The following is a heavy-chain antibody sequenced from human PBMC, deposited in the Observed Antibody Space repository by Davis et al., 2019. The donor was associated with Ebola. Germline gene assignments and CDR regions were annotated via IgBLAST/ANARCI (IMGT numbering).Heavy chain of an antibody. CDR2: IRNDGGDK. CDR1: GFTFSSHG. V-gene: IGHV3-30*02. Sequence: PGGSLRLSCAASGFTFSSHGIHWVRQAPGKGLEWVAYIRNDGGDKYYADSVKGRFTVSRDNSKNTLYLQMSSLMSDDTAVYYCGKDTQWASLSWGQGILVTVSS. CDR3: GKDTQWASLS. J-gene: IGHJ5*02. D-gene: IGHD1-26*01.